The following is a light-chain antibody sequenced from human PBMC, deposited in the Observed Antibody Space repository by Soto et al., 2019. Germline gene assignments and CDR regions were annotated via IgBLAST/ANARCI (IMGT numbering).Light chain of an antibody. Sequence: QPVLTQSPSASASLGASVKLTCTLSSGHSNYAIAWHQQQPEKGPRYLMKLNRDGSHSKGDGIPNRFSGSSSGAERYLTISSLRSEDEADYYCQTWGTGIVIFGGGTQLTVL. J-gene: IGLJ2*01. CDR3: QTWGTGIVI. V-gene: IGLV4-69*01. CDR1: SGHSNYA. CDR2: LNRDGSH.